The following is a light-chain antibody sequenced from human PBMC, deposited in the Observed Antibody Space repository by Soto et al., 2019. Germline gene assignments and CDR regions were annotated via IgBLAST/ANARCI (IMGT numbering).Light chain of an antibody. Sequence: EIVMAQSPGTLSVSPGERATLSCRASQSVSSKLAWYQQKPGQSPRLLIYGTSIRTTGIPARFSGSGSGTEFTLTISNLQYEDFGVYYCQQYSNWPPFTFGQGTRLEVK. CDR2: GTS. V-gene: IGKV3-15*01. CDR1: QSVSSK. J-gene: IGKJ5*01. CDR3: QQYSNWPPFT.